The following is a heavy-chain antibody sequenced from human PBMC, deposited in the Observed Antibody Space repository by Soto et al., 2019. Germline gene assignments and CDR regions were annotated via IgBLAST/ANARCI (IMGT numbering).Heavy chain of an antibody. CDR3: AKYRRTEAEGFTLDY. CDR2: IYYIGST. CDR1: GDSINNYY. V-gene: IGHV4-59*01. D-gene: IGHD6-13*01. J-gene: IGHJ4*02. Sequence: SETLSLTCTVSGDSINNYYWSWIRQPPGKRLEWIGYIYYIGSTTYNPSLESRVTMSVDTSKNQFSLKLSSVNAADTAVYYCAKYRRTEAEGFTLDYWGRGTLVTVSS.